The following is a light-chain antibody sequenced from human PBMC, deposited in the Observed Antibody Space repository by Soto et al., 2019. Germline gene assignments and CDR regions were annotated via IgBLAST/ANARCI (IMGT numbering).Light chain of an antibody. CDR1: QSVLYSSNNKNY. Sequence: DIVLTQSPDPLAVSLGERATINCRSSQSVLYSSNNKNYLAWYQQKPGQSPKLLIYWASTRESGVPERFSGSGSGTDFTLTISSLQAEDVAVYYCQQYYSTAAWTFGQGTKVEIK. V-gene: IGKV4-1*01. CDR2: WAS. J-gene: IGKJ1*01. CDR3: QQYYSTAAWT.